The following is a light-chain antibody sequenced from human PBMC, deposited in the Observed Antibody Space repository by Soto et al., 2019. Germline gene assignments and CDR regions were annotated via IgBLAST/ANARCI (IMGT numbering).Light chain of an antibody. CDR3: SSHTSSGTYV. J-gene: IGLJ1*01. CDR1: SSDVGGFDY. CDR2: DVS. V-gene: IGLV2-14*03. Sequence: QSALTQPASVSGSPGQSVSISCTGTSSDVGGFDYVSWYQQHPGKVPRLMIYDVSSRPSGVSARFSGSKSGNTASLPISGLQADDEADYYCSSHTSSGTYVFGTATQLTVL.